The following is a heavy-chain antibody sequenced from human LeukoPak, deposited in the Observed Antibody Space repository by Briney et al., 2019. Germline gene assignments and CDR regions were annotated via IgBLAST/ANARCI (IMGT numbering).Heavy chain of an antibody. Sequence: HPGGSLRLSCAASGFTFDDYAMHWVRQAPGKGLEWVSGISWNSGSIGYADSVKGRFTISRDNAKNSLYLQMNSLRAEDAALYYCAKSLYDYTNYYYYYGMDVWGQGTTVTVSS. CDR2: ISWNSGSI. CDR1: GFTFDDYA. V-gene: IGHV3-9*01. CDR3: AKSLYDYTNYYYYYGMDV. D-gene: IGHD5/OR15-5a*01. J-gene: IGHJ6*02.